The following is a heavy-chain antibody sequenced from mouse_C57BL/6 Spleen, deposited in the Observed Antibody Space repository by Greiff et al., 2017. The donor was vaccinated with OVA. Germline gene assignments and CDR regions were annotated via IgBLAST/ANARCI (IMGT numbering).Heavy chain of an antibody. V-gene: IGHV1-82*01. J-gene: IGHJ2*01. D-gene: IGHD3-2*02. CDR2: IYPGDGDT. Sequence: QVQLKQSGPELVKPGASVKISCKASGYAFSSSWMNWVKQRPGKGLEWIGRIYPGDGDTNYNGKFKGKATLTADKSSSTAYMQLSSLTSEDSAVYFCARELRLPIDYWGQGTTLTVSS. CDR1: GYAFSSSW. CDR3: ARELRLPIDY.